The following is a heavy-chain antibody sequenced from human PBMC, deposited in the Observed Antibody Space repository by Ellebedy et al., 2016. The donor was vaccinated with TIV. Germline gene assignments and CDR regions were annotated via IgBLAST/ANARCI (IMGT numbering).Heavy chain of an antibody. CDR2: IGASDGST. V-gene: IGHV3-23*01. J-gene: IGHJ6*02. CDR1: GFTFSNYP. Sequence: GGSLRLSCTASGFTFSNYPMTWVRQAPGKGLEWVSTIGASDGSTHYADSVKGRFTISRDNSKNTLYLQMNSLRAEDTAVYYCGRDAPTWIQLWYPVSYGMDVWGQGTTVTVSS. CDR3: GRDAPTWIQLWYPVSYGMDV. D-gene: IGHD5-18*01.